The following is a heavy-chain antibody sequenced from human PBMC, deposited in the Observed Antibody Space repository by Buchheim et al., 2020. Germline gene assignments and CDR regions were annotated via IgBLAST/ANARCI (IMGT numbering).Heavy chain of an antibody. CDR1: GYSLTAYW. D-gene: IGHD3-9*01. J-gene: IGHJ3*01. Sequence: EVQLVQSGAEVKKPGEPLKISCKGSGYSLTAYWIGWVRQTPEKGFEWMGIIYPGDSEIRYSASFQGQVIISADRSINTAYLQWSTLKASDTAMYYCARTPGFSHSFDVWGQGT. V-gene: IGHV5-51*01. CDR3: ARTPGFSHSFDV. CDR2: IYPGDSEI.